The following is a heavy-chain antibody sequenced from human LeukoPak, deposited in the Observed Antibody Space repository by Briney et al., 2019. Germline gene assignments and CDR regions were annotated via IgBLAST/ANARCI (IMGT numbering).Heavy chain of an antibody. CDR3: ARYPRRSGYYFDY. CDR2: ISYRGST. CDR1: GGSISNYY. V-gene: IGHV4-59*01. Sequence: PSETLSLTCTVSGGSISNYYWSWIRRTPGKGLEWIGYISYRGSTNYNPSLKSRVTISVDTSKNQFSLKLSSVTAADTAVYYCARYPRRSGYYFDYWGQGTLVTVSS. J-gene: IGHJ4*02.